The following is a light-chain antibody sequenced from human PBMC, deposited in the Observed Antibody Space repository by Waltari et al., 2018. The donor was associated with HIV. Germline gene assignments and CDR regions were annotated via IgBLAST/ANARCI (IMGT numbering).Light chain of an antibody. CDR1: QSVGSNY. Sequence: EIVLTQSPDTLSLSPGERATLSCRASQSVGSNYLAGFQHRPVQPPRLLIYAASTRAAGIPDRFSGSGSGTHFTLTINKLEPEDVAMYYCQQYGGSPYTFGQGT. CDR2: AAS. CDR3: QQYGGSPYT. V-gene: IGKV3-20*01. J-gene: IGKJ2*01.